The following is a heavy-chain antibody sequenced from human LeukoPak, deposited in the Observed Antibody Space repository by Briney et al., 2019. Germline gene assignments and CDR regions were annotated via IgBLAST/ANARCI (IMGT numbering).Heavy chain of an antibody. J-gene: IGHJ4*02. Sequence: ASVKVSCKASGYSFTGYYMHWVRQAPGQGLEWMGWINPHSGGTSYAQKFQGRVTLTTDTSITTGYMELSRLRSDDTAVYYCARPYCIITTCYLDSWGQGTLVTVSS. CDR2: INPHSGGT. V-gene: IGHV1-2*02. CDR3: ARPYCIITTCYLDS. CDR1: GYSFTGYY. D-gene: IGHD2-2*01.